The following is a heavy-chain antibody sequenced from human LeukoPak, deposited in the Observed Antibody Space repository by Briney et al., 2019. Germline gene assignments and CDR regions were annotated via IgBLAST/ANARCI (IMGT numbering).Heavy chain of an antibody. CDR1: GFIFDDYV. Sequence: GGSLRLSCAASGFIFDDYVMTWVRQAPGKGLEWVSSINWNGGSTGYADSVKGRFTISRDSAKNSLYLQMNSLKAEDTALYYCARVSSTSSHFDNWGQGTLVTVSS. V-gene: IGHV3-20*04. D-gene: IGHD2-2*01. CDR3: ARVSSTSSHFDN. J-gene: IGHJ5*02. CDR2: INWNGGST.